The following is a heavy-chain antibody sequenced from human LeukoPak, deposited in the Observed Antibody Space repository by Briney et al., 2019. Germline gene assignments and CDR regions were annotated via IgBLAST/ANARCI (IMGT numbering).Heavy chain of an antibody. CDR1: GGSFSGYY. CDR2: INHSGST. V-gene: IGHV4-34*01. D-gene: IGHD2-21*01. Sequence: SETLSLTCAVYGGSFSGYYWSWIRQPPGKGLEWIGEINHSGSTNYNPSLKSRVTISVDTSKNQFSLKLSSVTAADTAVYYCARGGLVLYSQNDAFDIWGQGTMVTVSS. J-gene: IGHJ3*02. CDR3: ARGGLVLYSQNDAFDI.